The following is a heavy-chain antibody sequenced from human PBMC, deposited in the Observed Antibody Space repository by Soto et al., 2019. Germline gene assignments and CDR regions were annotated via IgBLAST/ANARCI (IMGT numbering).Heavy chain of an antibody. CDR2: ISAYSDYT. Sequence: QIQLVQSGAEVKKPGASVKVSCKASGYTFTDHGISWVRQAPGQGLEWMGWISAYSDYTAYAQKFQGRVTMTTDKYTNTAYMELRSLTSDDTAVYYCAKDRPRFTQNFVDVYWGQGTVVTVSS. D-gene: IGHD3-16*02. J-gene: IGHJ4*02. CDR3: AKDRPRFTQNFVDVY. V-gene: IGHV1-18*01. CDR1: GYTFTDHG.